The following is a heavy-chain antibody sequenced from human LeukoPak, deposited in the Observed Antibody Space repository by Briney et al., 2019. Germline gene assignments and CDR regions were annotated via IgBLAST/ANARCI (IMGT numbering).Heavy chain of an antibody. D-gene: IGHD3-10*01. CDR2: IRYNGNNQ. V-gene: IGHV3-30*02. J-gene: IGHJ6*03. CDR1: GFTINNYG. Sequence: PGGSLRLSCAASGFTINNYGMHWVSQAPGKGLEWVAFIRYNGNNQYYADSVKGRFTISRDNSKNTLYLQMNSLKGDDTAVYYCAKDSAFYYIDVWGKGTTVIISS. CDR3: AKDSAFYYIDV.